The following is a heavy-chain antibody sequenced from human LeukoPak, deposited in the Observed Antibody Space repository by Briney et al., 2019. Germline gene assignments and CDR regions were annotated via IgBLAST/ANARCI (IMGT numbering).Heavy chain of an antibody. CDR1: GDSISSGSYY. J-gene: IGHJ4*02. CDR3: ARRKQDIVATILDYFDY. D-gene: IGHD5-12*01. Sequence: PSETLSLTCSVSGDSISSGSYYWSWIRQPAGKGLEWIGRIYTTGSTNYNPSLKSRVTISVDTSENQFSLKLSSVTAADTAVYYCARRKQDIVATILDYFDYWGQGTLVTVSS. CDR2: IYTTGST. V-gene: IGHV4-61*02.